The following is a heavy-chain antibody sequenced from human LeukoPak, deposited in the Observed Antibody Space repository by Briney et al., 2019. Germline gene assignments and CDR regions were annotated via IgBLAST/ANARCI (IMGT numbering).Heavy chain of an antibody. V-gene: IGHV4-38-2*02. Sequence: ETLSLTCTVSGYSISSGYYWGWIRQPPGKGLEWIGSIYHSGSTYYNPSLKSRVTISVDTSKNQFSLKLSSVTAADTAVYYCARGDKGGFRSDYWGQGTLVTVS. CDR1: GYSISSGYY. CDR3: ARGDKGGFRSDY. D-gene: IGHD2-15*01. CDR2: IYHSGST. J-gene: IGHJ4*02.